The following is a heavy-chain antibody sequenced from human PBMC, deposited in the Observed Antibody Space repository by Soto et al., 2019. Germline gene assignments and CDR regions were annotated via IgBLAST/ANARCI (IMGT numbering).Heavy chain of an antibody. D-gene: IGHD6-6*01. CDR2: ISAYNGNT. CDR1: GYTFTSYG. J-gene: IGHJ6*02. Sequence: ASVKVSCKASGYTFTSYGISWVRQAPGQGLEWMGWISAYNGNTNYAQKLQGRVTMTTDTSTSTAYMELRSLRSDDTAVYYCARESRSSSLGYSYYGIDVWGQGTTVTVYS. CDR3: ARESRSSSLGYSYYGIDV. V-gene: IGHV1-18*01.